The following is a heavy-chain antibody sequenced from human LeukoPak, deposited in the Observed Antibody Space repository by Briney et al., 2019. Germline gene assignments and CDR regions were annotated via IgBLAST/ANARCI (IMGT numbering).Heavy chain of an antibody. J-gene: IGHJ4*02. CDR1: GGSISSGTYY. D-gene: IGHD6-13*01. CDR2: IYTSENT. V-gene: IGHV4-61*02. Sequence: SETLSLTCTVSGGSISSGTYYWSWIRQPAGKGLEWIGRIYTSENTNYNPSLKSRVTISLDTSKNQFSLKLSSVTAADTAVYYCARVQAAAGTLRLYLDYWGQGTLVTVSS. CDR3: ARVQAAAGTLRLYLDY.